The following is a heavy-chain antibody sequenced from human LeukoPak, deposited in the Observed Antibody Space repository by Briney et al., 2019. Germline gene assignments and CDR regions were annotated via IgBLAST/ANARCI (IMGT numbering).Heavy chain of an antibody. Sequence: GGSLRLSCAASGFTVSSNYMNWVCQAPGKGLEWVSIIYSGGDTYYADYVKGRFTISRDNSKNTLYLQMNNLRPEDTAVYYCTRGPGSTWYSDYWGQGTLVTVSS. CDR1: GFTVSSNY. V-gene: IGHV3-66*02. CDR2: IYSGGDT. J-gene: IGHJ4*02. D-gene: IGHD6-13*01. CDR3: TRGPGSTWYSDY.